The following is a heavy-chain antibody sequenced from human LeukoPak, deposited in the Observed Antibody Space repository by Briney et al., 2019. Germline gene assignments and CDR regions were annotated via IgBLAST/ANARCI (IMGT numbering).Heavy chain of an antibody. D-gene: IGHD1-26*01. CDR1: GFTFSGYW. CDR3: ARVEVGVGPYFDY. Sequence: GGSLRLSCAASGFTFSGYWMSWVRQAPGKGLEWVANIKQDGSEKYYVDSVKGRFTISRDNAKNSLYLQMNSLRAEDTAVYYCARVEVGVGPYFDYWGQGTLVTVSS. J-gene: IGHJ4*02. V-gene: IGHV3-7*03. CDR2: IKQDGSEK.